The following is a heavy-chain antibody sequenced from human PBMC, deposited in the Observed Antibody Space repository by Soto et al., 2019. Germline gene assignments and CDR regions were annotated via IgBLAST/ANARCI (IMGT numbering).Heavy chain of an antibody. Sequence: SETLSLTCTVSGGSISSGGYYWSWIRQHPGKGLEWIGYIYYSGSTYYNPSLKSRVTISVDTSKNQFSLKLSSVTAADTAVYYCARASDTPAVVGPSYFQHWGQGTLVTVSS. CDR2: IYYSGST. CDR1: GGSISSGGYY. J-gene: IGHJ1*01. D-gene: IGHD2-15*01. V-gene: IGHV4-31*03. CDR3: ARASDTPAVVGPSYFQH.